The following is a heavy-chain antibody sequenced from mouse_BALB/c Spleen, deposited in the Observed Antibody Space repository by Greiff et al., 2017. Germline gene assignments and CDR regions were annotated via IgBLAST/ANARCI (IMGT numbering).Heavy chain of an antibody. Sequence: EVKLVESGGGLVQPGGSRKLSCAASGFTFSSFGMHWVRQAPEKGLEWVAYISSGSSTIYYADTVKGRFTISRDNPKNTLFLQMTSLRSEDTAMYYCARERGHYGSSYGFAYWGQGTLVTVSA. J-gene: IGHJ3*01. D-gene: IGHD1-1*01. CDR2: ISSGSSTI. CDR3: ARERGHYGSSYGFAY. V-gene: IGHV5-17*02. CDR1: GFTFSSFG.